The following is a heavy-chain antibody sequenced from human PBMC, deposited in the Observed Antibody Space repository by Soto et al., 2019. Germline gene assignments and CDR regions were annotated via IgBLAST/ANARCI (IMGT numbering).Heavy chain of an antibody. J-gene: IGHJ4*02. D-gene: IGHD1-26*01. V-gene: IGHV4-34*01. CDR3: TRGLFSGSSYSGSWYYFDS. CDR1: GVSFSGYI. Sequence: SETLSLTCAVSGVSFSGYIWTWIRQTPGKGLQWIGQINHSGSSIYNPSLKNRVTISTMSNNKFSLELSFVTAADTAVYYCTRGLFSGSSYSGSWYYFDSWGQGTMVTVSS. CDR2: INHSGSS.